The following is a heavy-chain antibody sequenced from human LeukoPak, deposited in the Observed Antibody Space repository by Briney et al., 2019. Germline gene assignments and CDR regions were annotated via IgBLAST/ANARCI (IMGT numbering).Heavy chain of an antibody. CDR3: ARGTMIVVVTNFDY. J-gene: IGHJ4*02. CDR2: INHSGST. D-gene: IGHD3-22*01. Sequence: SETLSLTCAVYGGSFSGYYWSWIRQPPGKGLEWIGEINHSGSTNYNPSLKSRVTISVDTSKNKFSLKLSSVTAADTAVYYCARGTMIVVVTNFDYWGQGTLVTVSS. V-gene: IGHV4-34*01. CDR1: GGSFSGYY.